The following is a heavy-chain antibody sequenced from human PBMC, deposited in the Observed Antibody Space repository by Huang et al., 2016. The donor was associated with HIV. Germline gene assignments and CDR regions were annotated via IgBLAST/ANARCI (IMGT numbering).Heavy chain of an antibody. J-gene: IGHJ5*02. CDR2: INPGKGNT. Sequence: QVHLVQSGPEVKKPGASVKVSCKASGYNFTSRGLHWVRQAHGQRLEWMGYINPGKGNTKDSPKFQDRVTLTRDISANTAYMQLSRLTSEDTAVYYCASGQRMRESDIVATIPVSWGQGALVTVSS. CDR1: GYNFTSRG. D-gene: IGHD5-12*01. CDR3: ASGQRMRESDIVATIPVS. V-gene: IGHV1-3*01.